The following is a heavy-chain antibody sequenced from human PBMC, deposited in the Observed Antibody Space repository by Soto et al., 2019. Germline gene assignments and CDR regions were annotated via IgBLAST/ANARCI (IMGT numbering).Heavy chain of an antibody. CDR3: ARGGYCSGGSCLTHGAYFQH. D-gene: IGHD2-15*01. CDR1: GGTFSSYT. J-gene: IGHJ1*01. Sequence: QVQLVQSGAEVKKPGSSVKVSCKASGGTFSSYTISWVRQAPGQGLEWMGRIIPILGIANYAQKFQGRVTITADKSTSTAYMELSSLRSEDTAVYYCARGGYCSGGSCLTHGAYFQHWGQGTLVTVSS. V-gene: IGHV1-69*02. CDR2: IIPILGIA.